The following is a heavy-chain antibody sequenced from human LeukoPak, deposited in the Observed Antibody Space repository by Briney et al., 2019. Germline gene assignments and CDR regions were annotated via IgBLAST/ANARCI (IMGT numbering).Heavy chain of an antibody. CDR2: TRYDGSNK. V-gene: IGHV3-30*02. Sequence: PGGSLRLSCAASGFTFSSYDMHWVRQAPGKGLEWVAYTRYDGSNKYYADSVKGRFTISRDNSKNTLYLQMSSLRAEDTAVYYCTKDLWRYCTSSSCYFDYWGQGTLVAVSS. D-gene: IGHD2-2*01. J-gene: IGHJ4*02. CDR3: TKDLWRYCTSSSCYFDY. CDR1: GFTFSSYD.